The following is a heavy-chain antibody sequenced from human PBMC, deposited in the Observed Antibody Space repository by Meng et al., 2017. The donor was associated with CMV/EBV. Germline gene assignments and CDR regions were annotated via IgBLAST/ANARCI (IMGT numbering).Heavy chain of an antibody. Sequence: GESLKISCAASGFTFSSYGMHWVRQAPGKGLEWVAFIRYDGSNKYYADSVKGRFTISRDNSKNSLYLQMNSLRAEDTAVYYCARDLHTYDFWSGYRIYYYYYYGMDVWGQGTTVTVSS. D-gene: IGHD3-3*01. J-gene: IGHJ6*02. V-gene: IGHV3-30*02. CDR1: GFTFSSYG. CDR3: ARDLHTYDFWSGYRIYYYYYYGMDV. CDR2: IRYDGSNK.